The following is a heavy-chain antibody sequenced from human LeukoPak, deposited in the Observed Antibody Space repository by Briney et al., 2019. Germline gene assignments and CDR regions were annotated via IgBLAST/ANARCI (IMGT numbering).Heavy chain of an antibody. J-gene: IGHJ5*02. Sequence: PSETLSLTCTVSGGSISSSSYYWGWIRQPPGKGLEWIGSVYYSGSTYYNPSLKSRVTISVDTSKNQFSLKLSSATAADTAVYYCARGTYSSSSWFDPWGQRTLVTVSS. D-gene: IGHD6-13*01. CDR2: VYYSGST. CDR1: GGSISSSSYY. V-gene: IGHV4-39*01. CDR3: ARGTYSSSSWFDP.